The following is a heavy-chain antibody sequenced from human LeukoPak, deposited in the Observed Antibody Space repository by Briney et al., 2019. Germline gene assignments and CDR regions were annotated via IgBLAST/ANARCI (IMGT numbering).Heavy chain of an antibody. J-gene: IGHJ5*02. CDR3: AKGRIAAASTNWFDP. CDR2: VSGSGTTT. CDR1: GFTFSSYA. V-gene: IGHV3-23*01. D-gene: IGHD6-13*01. Sequence: GGSLRLSCATSGFTFSSYAMNWVRQAPGKGPEWVSVVSGSGTTTYYADSVKGRFTISRDNSKNTLYLQMNSLRSEDTAVYYCAKGRIAAASTNWFDPWGQGTLVTVSS.